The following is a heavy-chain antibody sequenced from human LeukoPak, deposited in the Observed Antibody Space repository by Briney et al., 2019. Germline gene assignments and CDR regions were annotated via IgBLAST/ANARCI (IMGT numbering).Heavy chain of an antibody. CDR3: ARSVYSRIAVTEGATNWFDP. CDR1: RYTFTGYY. Sequence: ASVKVSCKASRYTFTGYYMRWVRQAPGQGLEWMGWINPNSGGTNYAQKFQGRVTMTRDTSTSTVYMELSSLRSEDTAVYYCARSVYSRIAVTEGATNWFDPWGQGTLVTVSS. V-gene: IGHV1-2*02. J-gene: IGHJ5*02. D-gene: IGHD6-19*01. CDR2: INPNSGGT.